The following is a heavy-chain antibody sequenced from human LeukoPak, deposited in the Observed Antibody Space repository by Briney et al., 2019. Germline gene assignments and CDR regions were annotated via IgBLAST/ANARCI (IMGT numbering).Heavy chain of an antibody. J-gene: IGHJ4*02. CDR2: IYYSGST. Sequence: SETLSLTCTVSGGSISSYYWSWIRQPPGKGLEWIGYIYYSGSTNYNPSLKSRVTISVDTSKNQFSLKLSSVTAADTAVYYCAGRWSSGWYPLDYWGQGTLVTVSS. CDR3: AGRWSSGWYPLDY. D-gene: IGHD6-19*01. V-gene: IGHV4-59*08. CDR1: GGSISSYY.